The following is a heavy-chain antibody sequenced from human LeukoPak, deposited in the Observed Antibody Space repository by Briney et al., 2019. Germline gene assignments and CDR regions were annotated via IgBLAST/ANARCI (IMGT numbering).Heavy chain of an antibody. V-gene: IGHV4-39*07. CDR1: GGPISSSSYY. J-gene: IGHJ3*02. Sequence: SETLSLTCTVSGGPISSSSYYRGWIRQPPGKGLEWIGSIYYSGSTYYNPSLKSRVTISVDTSKNQFSLKLSSVTAADTAVYYCVGCSSTSCYGAFDIWGQGTMVTVSS. CDR2: IYYSGST. CDR3: VGCSSTSCYGAFDI. D-gene: IGHD2-2*01.